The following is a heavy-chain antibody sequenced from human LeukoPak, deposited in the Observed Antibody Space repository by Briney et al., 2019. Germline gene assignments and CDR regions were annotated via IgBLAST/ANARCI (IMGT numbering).Heavy chain of an antibody. J-gene: IGHJ4*02. CDR3: ALGVPIDY. CDR2: ISSSGRTI. CDR1: GFTFSSFE. D-gene: IGHD3-16*01. V-gene: IGHV3-48*03. Sequence: PGGSLRLCCAASGFTFSSFEMNWVRQAPGKGLEWVSYISSSGRTINYGDSVKGRFTISRDNAKNSLYLQMNSLRAEDTAVYYCALGVPIDYWGQGTLVTVSS.